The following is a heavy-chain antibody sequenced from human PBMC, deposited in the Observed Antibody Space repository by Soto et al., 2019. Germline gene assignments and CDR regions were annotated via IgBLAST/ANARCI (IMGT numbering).Heavy chain of an antibody. CDR1: GFPFGSYA. J-gene: IGHJ4*02. V-gene: IGHV3-23*01. D-gene: IGHD1-1*01. CDR3: AKDRTGFAAPYYFDY. CDR2: ISGRGEST. Sequence: PGGSLRLSCAASGFPFGSYAMSWVRQAPGKGLEWVSAISGRGESTYFADSVKGRFTISRDNSRNTLYLQMNSLGAEDTAVYYCAKDRTGFAAPYYFDYWGQGTLVTVSS.